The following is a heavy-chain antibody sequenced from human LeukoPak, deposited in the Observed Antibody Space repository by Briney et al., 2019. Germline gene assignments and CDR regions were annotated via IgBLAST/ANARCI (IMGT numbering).Heavy chain of an antibody. Sequence: TLCLTCAVYGASFSDYYWSWIRQPPGEGLEWIGYIYYTGSVDYNASLKSRLTISLDTSKNRFSLKLNSVTAADTAVYYCARDHSYYFGSQTSTLDVWGQGTAVTVSS. CDR2: IYYTGSV. V-gene: IGHV4-34*09. CDR1: GASFSDYY. J-gene: IGHJ6*02. D-gene: IGHD3-10*01. CDR3: ARDHSYYFGSQTSTLDV.